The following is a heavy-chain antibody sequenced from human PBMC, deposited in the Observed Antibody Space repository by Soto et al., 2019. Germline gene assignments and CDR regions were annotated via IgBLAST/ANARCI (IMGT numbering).Heavy chain of an antibody. CDR3: AKGRSYYYYGVDV. CDR2: ISYDGSNK. CDR1: GFTFSSYA. Sequence: GGSLRLSCAASGFTFSSYAMHWVRQAPGKGLEWVAVISYDGSNKYYADSVKGRFTISRDNAKNSLYLQMNSLRAEDTALYYCAKGRSYYYYGVDVWGQGTTVTVSS. V-gene: IGHV3-30-3*01. J-gene: IGHJ6*02.